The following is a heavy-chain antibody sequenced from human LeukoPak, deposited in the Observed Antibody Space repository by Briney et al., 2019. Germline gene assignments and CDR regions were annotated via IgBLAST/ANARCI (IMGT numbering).Heavy chain of an antibody. Sequence: PGGSLTLSCAASGFTFSSYGMHWVRQAPGKGLEWVAFIRYDGSNKYYADSVKGRFTISRDNSKNTLYLQMNSLRAEDTAVYYCAKTGSFTYYYYMDVWGKGTTVTVSS. V-gene: IGHV3-30*02. CDR3: AKTGSFTYYYYMDV. D-gene: IGHD1-14*01. J-gene: IGHJ6*03. CDR1: GFTFSSYG. CDR2: IRYDGSNK.